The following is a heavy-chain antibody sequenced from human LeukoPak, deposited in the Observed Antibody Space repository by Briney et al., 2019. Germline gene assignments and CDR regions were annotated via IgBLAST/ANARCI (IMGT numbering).Heavy chain of an antibody. V-gene: IGHV3-48*03. CDR3: ARMRPELDY. D-gene: IGHD6-6*01. J-gene: IGHJ4*02. CDR1: GFTFSSYE. Sequence: GGSLRLSCAASGFTFSSYEMNWVRQAPGKGLEWVSYISSSGGTIYYADSVKGRFTISRDNPKNSLYLQTNSLRAEDTAVYYCARMRPELDYWGQGTLVTVSS. CDR2: ISSSGGTI.